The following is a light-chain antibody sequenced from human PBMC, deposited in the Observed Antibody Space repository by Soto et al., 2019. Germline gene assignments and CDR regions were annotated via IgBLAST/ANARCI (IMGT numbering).Light chain of an antibody. CDR3: QQSYSNVLYT. CDR1: QSIKGY. V-gene: IGKV1-39*01. CDR2: GAS. Sequence: DIQMTQSPSSLSASVGDRVTITCRASQSIKGYLSWYQQKPGKAPRLLIYGASSLHDGVPSRFSGSGSGTDYTLTITSLQPEDFATYYCQQSYSNVLYTFGQGTKLEIK. J-gene: IGKJ2*01.